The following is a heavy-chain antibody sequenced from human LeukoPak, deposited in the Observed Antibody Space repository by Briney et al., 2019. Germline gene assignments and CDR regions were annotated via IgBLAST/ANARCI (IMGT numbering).Heavy chain of an antibody. J-gene: IGHJ4*02. D-gene: IGHD3/OR15-3a*01. CDR2: IKSKRAGGTT. V-gene: IGHV3-15*07. CDR3: TTSTGTFDY. Sequence: GGSLRLSCAASGFTFSNAWMNWVRQAPGRGLEWVGRIKSKRAGGTTDYASPVKGRFTLSRDDSTNTLSLQMSSLTAEDTAVYYCTTSTGTFDYWGQGTLVTVSS. CDR1: GFTFSNAW.